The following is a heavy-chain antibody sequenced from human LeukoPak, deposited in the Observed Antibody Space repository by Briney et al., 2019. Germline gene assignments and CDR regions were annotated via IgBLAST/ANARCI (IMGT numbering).Heavy chain of an antibody. V-gene: IGHV4-59*01. J-gene: IGHJ4*02. CDR2: IYYSGST. CDR1: GGSISSYY. CDR3: ARGTGFGGSYSSRPSDY. Sequence: PSETLSLTCTVSGGSISSYYWSWIRQPPGKGLEWIGYIYYSGSTNYNPSLKSRVTISVDTSKNQFSLKLSSVTAADTAVYYCARGTGFGGSYSSRPSDYWGQGTLVTVSS. D-gene: IGHD1-26*01.